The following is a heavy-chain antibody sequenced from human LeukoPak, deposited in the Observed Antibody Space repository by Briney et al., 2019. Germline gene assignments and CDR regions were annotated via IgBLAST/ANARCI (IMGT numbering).Heavy chain of an antibody. V-gene: IGHV3-21*01. CDR1: GFTFSSYS. CDR3: ARVVAVAGRAFDI. CDR2: ISSSSSYI. D-gene: IGHD6-19*01. J-gene: IGHJ3*02. Sequence: GGSLRLSCAASGFTFSSYSMNWVRQAPGKGLEWVTSISSSSSYIFYADSVKGRFTISRDNAKSSLYLQMNSLRAEDTAVYYCARVVAVAGRAFDIGGQGTMVTVPS.